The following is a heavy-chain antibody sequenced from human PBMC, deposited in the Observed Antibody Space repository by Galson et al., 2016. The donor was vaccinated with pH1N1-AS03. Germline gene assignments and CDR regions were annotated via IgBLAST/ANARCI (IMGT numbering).Heavy chain of an antibody. CDR1: GYTFSSYG. V-gene: IGHV1-18*04. CDR2: ITAYNGNS. J-gene: IGHJ6*02. Sequence: SVKVSCKASGYTFSSYGISWVRQAPGQGLEWMGWITAYNGNSNYAQKLQGRLTMTTDTSTSTAYMELRSLRSDDTAVYYCATGLSVAGTPYEYYGVDVWGQGTTVIVSS. CDR3: ATGLSVAGTPYEYYGVDV. D-gene: IGHD6-19*01.